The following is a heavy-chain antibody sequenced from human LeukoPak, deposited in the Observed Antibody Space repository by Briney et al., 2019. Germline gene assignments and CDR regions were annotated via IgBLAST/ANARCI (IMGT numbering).Heavy chain of an antibody. J-gene: IGHJ4*02. CDR1: GFTVSSNY. CDR2: LYSAGAT. CDR3: ASGGMGARKYYSDPFHH. Sequence: GGSLRLSSAASGFTVSSNYMSWVRQAPGKGLEWVSILYSAGATYYADSVRGRFTISRDSSKNTVSLQMNSLRAEDTAVYYCASGGMGARKYYSDPFHHWGQGTLVTVSS. V-gene: IGHV3-53*01. D-gene: IGHD3-10*01.